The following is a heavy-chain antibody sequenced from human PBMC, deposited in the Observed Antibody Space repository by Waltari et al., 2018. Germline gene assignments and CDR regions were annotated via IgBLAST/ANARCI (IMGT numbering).Heavy chain of an antibody. D-gene: IGHD1-26*01. CDR2: INTNTGNP. CDR3: ARHVGASYYYYGMDV. CDR1: GYTFTSYA. Sequence: QVQLVQSGAEVKKPGASVKVSCKASGYTFTSYAMNWVRQPPGQGLGWMGWINTNTGNPTYAQGFTGRFVFSLDTSVSTAYLQISSLKAEDTAVYYCARHVGASYYYYGMDVWGQGTTVTVSS. V-gene: IGHV7-4-1*02. J-gene: IGHJ6*02.